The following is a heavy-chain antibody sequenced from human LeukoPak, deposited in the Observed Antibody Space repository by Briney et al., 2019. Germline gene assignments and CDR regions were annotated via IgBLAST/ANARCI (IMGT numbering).Heavy chain of an antibody. D-gene: IGHD4-17*01. J-gene: IGHJ3*02. Sequence: PSETLSLTRAVSVDSTSIYYGSWMPHPAGKGRECIGHIYTRGSTNHNTSLQRRADISVDTSKNQSPLKLRCVAAEATAVLYFAGDLEEYTVTTFWGVRGFAFEIWGQGTLFTVSS. CDR3: AGDLEEYTVTTFWGVRGFAFEI. CDR1: VDSTSIYY. CDR2: IYTRGST. V-gene: IGHV4-4*07.